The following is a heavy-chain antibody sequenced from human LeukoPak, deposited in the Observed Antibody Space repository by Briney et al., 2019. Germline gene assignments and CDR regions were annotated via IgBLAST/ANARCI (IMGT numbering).Heavy chain of an antibody. V-gene: IGHV1-69*04. J-gene: IGHJ6*03. CDR1: GYPFTDYA. Sequence: ASVKVSCKASGYPFTDYAINWVRQAPGQGLEWMGRIIPILGIANYAQKFQGRVTITADKSTSTAYMELSSLRSEDTAVYYCAREGLPDYYYMDVWGKGTTVTVSS. D-gene: IGHD2-15*01. CDR3: AREGLPDYYYMDV. CDR2: IIPILGIA.